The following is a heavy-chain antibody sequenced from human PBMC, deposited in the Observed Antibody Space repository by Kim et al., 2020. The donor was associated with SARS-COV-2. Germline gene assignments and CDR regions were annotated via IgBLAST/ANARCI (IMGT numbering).Heavy chain of an antibody. J-gene: IGHJ4*02. V-gene: IGHV3-7*01. Sequence: YVDAVKGRFTISRDNAKNSLFLQMNSLRAEDTAVYYCATLSSSSFNYWGQGTLVTVSS. D-gene: IGHD6-6*01. CDR3: ATLSSSSFNY.